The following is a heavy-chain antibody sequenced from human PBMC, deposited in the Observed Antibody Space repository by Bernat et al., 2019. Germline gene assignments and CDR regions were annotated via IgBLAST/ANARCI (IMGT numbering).Heavy chain of an antibody. CDR1: GYTLTELS. V-gene: IGHV1-24*01. CDR3: ATRSRDIVVVVALVAFDI. D-gene: IGHD2-15*01. J-gene: IGHJ3*02. CDR2: FDPEDGDT. Sequence: QVQLVQSGAEVKKPGASVKVSCKVSGYTLTELSMHWVRLAPGKGLEWLGGFDPEDGDTIYAQKFQGRVTMTEDTSTDTAYMELSILRAEDTAVYYCATRSRDIVVVVALVAFDIWGQGTMVTVSS.